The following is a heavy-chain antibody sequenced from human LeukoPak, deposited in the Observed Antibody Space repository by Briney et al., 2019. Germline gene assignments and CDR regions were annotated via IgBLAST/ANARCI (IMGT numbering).Heavy chain of an antibody. D-gene: IGHD5-12*01. CDR3: ARDRLGGYSYVY. Sequence: SETLSLTCTVSGGSVSSGSYFWTWIRQSPGKRLEYVGYIYDSGRTNYNPSLKNRVTISKDTSKNQFSLKLSSVTAADTAVYYCARDRLGGYSYVYWGQGSLVTVS. J-gene: IGHJ4*02. CDR2: IYDSGRT. V-gene: IGHV4-61*01. CDR1: GGSVSSGSYF.